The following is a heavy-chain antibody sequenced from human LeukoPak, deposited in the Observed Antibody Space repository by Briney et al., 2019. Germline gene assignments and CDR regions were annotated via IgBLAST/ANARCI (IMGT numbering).Heavy chain of an antibody. V-gene: IGHV4-59*01. Sequence: SETLSLTCTVPGGSISNYHWTWIRQPPGKGLEWIGYIYYSGSTNYTPSLKRRVTISVDTSKNQFSLKLSSVTAADTAVYFCATIRVDYWYFDLWGRGTLVTVSS. CDR2: IYYSGST. CDR3: ATIRVDYWYFDL. CDR1: GGSISNYH. D-gene: IGHD3-3*02. J-gene: IGHJ2*01.